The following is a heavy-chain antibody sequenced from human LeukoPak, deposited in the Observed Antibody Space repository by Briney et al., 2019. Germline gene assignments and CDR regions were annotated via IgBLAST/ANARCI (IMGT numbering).Heavy chain of an antibody. Sequence: ASVKVSCKASGYTLTSYGISWVRQAPGQGLEWMGHIIAYNGNTNYAQKLQGRVTMTTDTSPSTAYMELRSLRSDDTAVYYCARSADCGGDCYDNWFDPWGQGTLVTVSS. CDR3: ARSADCGGDCYDNWFDP. CDR2: IIAYNGNT. V-gene: IGHV1-18*01. D-gene: IGHD2-21*02. CDR1: GYTLTSYG. J-gene: IGHJ5*02.